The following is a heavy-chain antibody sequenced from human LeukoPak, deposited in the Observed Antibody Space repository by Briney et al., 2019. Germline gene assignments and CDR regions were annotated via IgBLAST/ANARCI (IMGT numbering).Heavy chain of an antibody. CDR1: GFTLTSYW. CDR2: INSDGSST. J-gene: IGHJ4*02. CDR3: ARGSRSTLSGFDY. Sequence: VGSLRLSCAASGFTLTSYWMHWVRQAPGQGLVWVSRINSDGSSTRCADSVKGRFTISRDTAKNTLYLQMNSLRSEDTAVYCRARGSRSTLSGFDYWGQGTLVTVSS. V-gene: IGHV3-74*01. D-gene: IGHD3-10*01.